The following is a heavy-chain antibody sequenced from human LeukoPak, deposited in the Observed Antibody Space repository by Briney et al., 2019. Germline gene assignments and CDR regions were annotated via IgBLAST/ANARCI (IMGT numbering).Heavy chain of an antibody. CDR2: ISAYNGNT. V-gene: IGHV1-18*01. CDR3: ARVYCSGGSCYPQLPYYYYYMDV. D-gene: IGHD2-15*01. J-gene: IGHJ6*03. CDR1: GYTFTSYG. Sequence: ASVKVSCKASGYTFTSYGISWVRRAPGQGLEWMGWISAYNGNTNYAQKPQGRVTMTTDTSTSTAYMELRSLRSDDTAVYYCARVYCSGGSCYPQLPYYYYYMDVWGKGTTVTVSS.